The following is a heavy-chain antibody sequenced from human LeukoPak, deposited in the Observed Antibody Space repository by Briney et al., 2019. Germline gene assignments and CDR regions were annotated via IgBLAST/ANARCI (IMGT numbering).Heavy chain of an antibody. CDR2: ISSSSYI. V-gene: IGHV3-21*01. Sequence: GGSLRLSCATSGFTFSSYTMNWVRQAPGKGLEWVSSISSSSYIYYADSLKGRFTISRDNAKNSLYLQMNSLRAGDTAVYYCARDTIDIGDFCGDYWGQGTLVTVSS. CDR1: GFTFSSYT. D-gene: IGHD4-17*01. J-gene: IGHJ4*02. CDR3: ARDTIDIGDFCGDY.